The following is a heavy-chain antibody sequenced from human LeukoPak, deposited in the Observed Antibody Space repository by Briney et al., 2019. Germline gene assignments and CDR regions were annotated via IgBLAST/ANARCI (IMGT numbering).Heavy chain of an antibody. Sequence: AGGSLRLSCAASGFTFSNAWRSWVRQAPGKGLEWVGRIKSKTDGGTTDYAAPVKGRFTISRDDSKNTLYLQMNSLKTEDTAVYYCTISRITMVRGVTYYFDYWGQGTLVTVSS. CDR3: TISRITMVRGVTYYFDY. V-gene: IGHV3-15*01. CDR1: GFTFSNAW. J-gene: IGHJ4*02. D-gene: IGHD3-10*01. CDR2: IKSKTDGGTT.